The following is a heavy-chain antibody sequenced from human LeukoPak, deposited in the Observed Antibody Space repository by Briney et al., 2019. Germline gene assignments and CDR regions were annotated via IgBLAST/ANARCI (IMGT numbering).Heavy chain of an antibody. D-gene: IGHD3-16*01. J-gene: IGHJ4*02. Sequence: PSETLSLTCTVSGGSISSYYWSWIRKPPGKGLEWIGYIYYSGSTNYNPSLKSRVTISVDTSKNQFSLKLSSVTAADTAVYYCARQIMDIWDDYVWGSFDYWGQGTLVTVSS. CDR1: GGSISSYY. CDR3: ARQIMDIWDDYVWGSFDY. CDR2: IYYSGST. V-gene: IGHV4-59*08.